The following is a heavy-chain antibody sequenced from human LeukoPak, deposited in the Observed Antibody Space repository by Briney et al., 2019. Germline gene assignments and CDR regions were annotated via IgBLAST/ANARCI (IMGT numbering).Heavy chain of an antibody. J-gene: IGHJ5*02. V-gene: IGHV1-69*05. CDR2: TIPIFGTA. D-gene: IGHD3-3*01. Sequence: SVKVSCKASGGTFSSYAISWVRQAPGQGLEWMGGTIPIFGTANYAQKFQGRVTITTDESTSTAYMELSSLRSEDTAVYYCARVLRFLDRASGWFDPWGQGTLVTVSS. CDR1: GGTFSSYA. CDR3: ARVLRFLDRASGWFDP.